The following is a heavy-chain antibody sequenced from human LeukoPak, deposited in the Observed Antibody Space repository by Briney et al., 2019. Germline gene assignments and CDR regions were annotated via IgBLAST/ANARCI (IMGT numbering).Heavy chain of an antibody. J-gene: IGHJ4*02. CDR1: GFTFSSYG. CDR2: IRYDGSNK. D-gene: IGHD1-26*01. Sequence: GGSLRLSCAASGFTFSSYGMHWVRQAPGKGLEWVAFIRYDGSNKYYADSVKGRFTISRDNSKNTLYLQMNSLRAEDTAVYYCARDPPSIVGAPNWGQGTLVTVSS. V-gene: IGHV3-30*02. CDR3: ARDPPSIVGAPN.